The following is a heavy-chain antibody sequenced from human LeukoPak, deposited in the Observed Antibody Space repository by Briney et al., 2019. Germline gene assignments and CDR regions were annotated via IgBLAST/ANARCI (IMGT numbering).Heavy chain of an antibody. Sequence: GGSLRLSCAASGFTFSSYAMHWVRQAPGKGLEWVAVISYDGSNKYYADSVKGRFTISRDNFKNTLYLQMNSLRAEDTAVYYCARANDILTGYLDYWGQGTLVTVSS. CDR3: ARANDILTGYLDY. J-gene: IGHJ4*02. D-gene: IGHD3-9*01. CDR1: GFTFSSYA. CDR2: ISYDGSNK. V-gene: IGHV3-30-3*01.